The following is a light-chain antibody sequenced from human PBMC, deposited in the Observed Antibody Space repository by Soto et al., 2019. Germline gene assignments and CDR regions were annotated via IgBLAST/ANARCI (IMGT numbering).Light chain of an antibody. J-gene: IGLJ2*01. V-gene: IGLV2-14*01. Sequence: QSALTQPASVSGSPGQSITLSCTGTSSDVGAYNYVSWYQQHPDKAPKLMIYEVSNRPSGISNRFSGSKSGNTASLTISGLQAEDEADYYCSSFTSSTPLVFGGGTKLTVL. CDR1: SSDVGAYNY. CDR2: EVS. CDR3: SSFTSSTPLV.